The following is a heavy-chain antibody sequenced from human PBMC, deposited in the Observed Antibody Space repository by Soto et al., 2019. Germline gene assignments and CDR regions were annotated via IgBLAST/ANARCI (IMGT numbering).Heavy chain of an antibody. V-gene: IGHV3-30*03. D-gene: IGHD2-21*02. Sequence: QVQLVESGGGVVQPGGSLRLSCAVSGFTFGLYNMKWVHQAPCKGPECVAVISYDGSDGYYSDSVRGRFTISRDNSNNVLYLEMNCLRPADTAVYYCATGHRALKGTTVVVTGPGWFDPWGQGALVTVSS. CDR3: ATGHRALKGTTVVVTGPGWFDP. CDR1: GFTFGLYN. J-gene: IGHJ5*02. CDR2: ISYDGSDG.